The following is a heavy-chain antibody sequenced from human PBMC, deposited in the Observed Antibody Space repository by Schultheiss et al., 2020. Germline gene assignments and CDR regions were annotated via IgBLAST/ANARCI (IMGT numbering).Heavy chain of an antibody. CDR3: ARSGQWLGGLGYYYYGMDV. CDR2: ISSSGSTI. D-gene: IGHD6-19*01. CDR1: GFTFSSYE. V-gene: IGHV3-48*03. J-gene: IGHJ6*04. Sequence: GSLRLSCAASGFTFSSYEMNWVRQAPGKGLEWVSYISSSGSTIYYADSVKGRFTISRDNAKNSLYLQMNSLRAEDTAVYYCARSGQWLGGLGYYYYGMDVWGKGTTVTGYS.